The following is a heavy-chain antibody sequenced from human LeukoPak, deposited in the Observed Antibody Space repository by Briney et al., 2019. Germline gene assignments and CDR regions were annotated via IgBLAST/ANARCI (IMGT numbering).Heavy chain of an antibody. Sequence: ASVKVSCTASGGTFSSYAISWVRQAPGQGLEWMGGIIPIFGTANYAQKFQGRVTITADKSTSTAYMELSSLRSEDTAVYYCARATAAGTDIDYWGQGTLVTVSS. J-gene: IGHJ4*02. D-gene: IGHD6-13*01. CDR3: ARATAAGTDIDY. V-gene: IGHV1-69*06. CDR2: IIPIFGTA. CDR1: GGTFSSYA.